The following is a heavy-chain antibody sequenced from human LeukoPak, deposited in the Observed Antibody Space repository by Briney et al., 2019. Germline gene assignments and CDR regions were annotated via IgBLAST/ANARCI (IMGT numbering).Heavy chain of an antibody. J-gene: IGHJ4*02. D-gene: IGHD1-7*01. CDR3: ARLLAGTTLDY. V-gene: IGHV3-53*01. CDR1: GFTFSSYS. Sequence: GGSLRLSWAASGFTFSSYSMNRVRQAPGKGLEWVSVIYSGGSTYYADSVKGRFTISRDNSKNTLYLQMNSLIVEDTAVYYCARLLAGTTLDYWGQGTLVTVSS. CDR2: IYSGGST.